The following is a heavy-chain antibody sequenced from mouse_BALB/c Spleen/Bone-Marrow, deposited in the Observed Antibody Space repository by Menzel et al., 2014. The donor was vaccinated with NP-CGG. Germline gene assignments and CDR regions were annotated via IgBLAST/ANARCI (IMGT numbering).Heavy chain of an antibody. CDR2: ISSGSSTI. CDR3: ARWRGAYGNIRRGYAMDY. CDR1: GFTFSSFG. V-gene: IGHV5-17*02. D-gene: IGHD2-1*01. Sequence: EVMLVESGGGLVQPGGSRKLSCAASGFTFSSFGMHWVRPAPEKGLEWVAYISSGSSTIYYADTVKGRFTISRDNPKNTLFLQMTSLRAEETAMYYCARWRGAYGNIRRGYAMDYWGQGTSVTVSS. J-gene: IGHJ4*01.